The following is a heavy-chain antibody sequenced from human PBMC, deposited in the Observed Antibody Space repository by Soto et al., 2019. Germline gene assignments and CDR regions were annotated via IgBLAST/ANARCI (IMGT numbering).Heavy chain of an antibody. V-gene: IGHV3-23*01. CDR3: AKAFTGYCSGGSCYFDY. CDR1: GFTFSSYA. D-gene: IGHD2-15*01. J-gene: IGHJ4*02. Sequence: GGSLRLSCAPSGFTFSSYAMSWVRQAPGKGLEWVSAISGSGGSTYYADSVKGRFTISRDNSKNTLYLQMNSLRAEDTAVYYCAKAFTGYCSGGSCYFDYWGQGTLVTVSS. CDR2: ISGSGGST.